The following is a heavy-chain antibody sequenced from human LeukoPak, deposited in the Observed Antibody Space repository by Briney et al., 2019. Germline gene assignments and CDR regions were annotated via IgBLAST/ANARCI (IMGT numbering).Heavy chain of an antibody. V-gene: IGHV5-51*01. CDR1: GYTFTSHW. J-gene: IGHJ4*02. CDR2: IYPGDSDT. Sequence: GESLKISCKGSGYTFTSHWIAWVRQMPGKGLEWMGSIYPGDSDTRYSPSFQGHVTISADKAISTAYLQWSRLKASDTAMYYCARTSGYCSGDSCYGEDYWGQGTLVTVSS. CDR3: ARTSGYCSGDSCYGEDY. D-gene: IGHD2-15*01.